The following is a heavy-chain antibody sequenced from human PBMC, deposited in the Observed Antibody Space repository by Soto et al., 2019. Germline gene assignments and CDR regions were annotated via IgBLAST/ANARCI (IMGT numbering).Heavy chain of an antibody. Sequence: EASVKVSCKASGGTFSSYAISWVRQAPGQGLEWMGGIIPIFGTANYAQKFQGRVTITADESTSTAYMELSSLRSEDTAVYYCARDKSHYDFWSGYYPLYYFDYWGQGTLVTVSS. D-gene: IGHD3-3*01. CDR1: GGTFSSYA. V-gene: IGHV1-69*13. J-gene: IGHJ4*02. CDR3: ARDKSHYDFWSGYYPLYYFDY. CDR2: IIPIFGTA.